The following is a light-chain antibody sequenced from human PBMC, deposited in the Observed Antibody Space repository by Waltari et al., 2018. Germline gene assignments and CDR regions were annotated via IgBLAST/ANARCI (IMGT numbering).Light chain of an antibody. CDR3: QSYDSSLSGSV. CDR2: GHS. CDR1: SSNIGAGYD. V-gene: IGLV1-40*01. J-gene: IGLJ2*01. Sequence: QSGLTQPPSVSGAPGQRVTISCTGSSSNIGAGYDVHWYQLLPGTAPNLLTYGHSKRPSGVPDRFAGSKSGTSASLAITGLQAEDEAGYYCQSYDSSLSGSVFGGGTKLTVL.